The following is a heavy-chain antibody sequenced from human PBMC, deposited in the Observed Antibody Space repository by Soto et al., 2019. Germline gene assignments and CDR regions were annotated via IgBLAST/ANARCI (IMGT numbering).Heavy chain of an antibody. V-gene: IGHV3-30*04. CDR2: ISRDGSHK. J-gene: IGHJ4*02. CDR3: ARSRNSAVADSFDF. Sequence: GGSLRLSSAASSFRFRNYAIHWVRQAPGKGLEWVAVISRDGSHKYYLDSVKGRFTISRDNSKDTVNLLMNSLRDDDSAMYYCARSRNSAVADSFDFWGQGTLVTVSS. CDR1: SFRFRNYA. D-gene: IGHD1-26*01.